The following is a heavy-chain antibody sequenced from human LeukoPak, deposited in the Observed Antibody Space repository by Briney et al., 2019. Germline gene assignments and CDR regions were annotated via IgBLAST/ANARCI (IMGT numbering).Heavy chain of an antibody. V-gene: IGHV3-7*01. J-gene: IGHJ5*02. D-gene: IGHD3-16*02. CDR2: IKEDGSEQ. CDR3: ARGVIIRGRLDP. CDR1: GFIFSNYW. Sequence: GGSRTLSCAASGFIFSNYWMSWVRQAPGEGLEWVASIKEDGSEQYYVESVKGRFTISRDNAKNSLYLRMSSLVAEGPAVYYCARGVIIRGRLDPWGQGTLVTVSS.